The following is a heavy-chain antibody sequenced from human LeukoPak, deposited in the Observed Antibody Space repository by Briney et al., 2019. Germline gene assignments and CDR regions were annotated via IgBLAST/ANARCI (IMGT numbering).Heavy chain of an antibody. V-gene: IGHV1-8*01. CDR2: MNPNSGNT. CDR1: GYTFTSYD. CDR3: ARKSGSYFPPNDNWFDP. Sequence: ASVKVSCKASGYTFTSYDINWVRQAPGQGLEWMGWMNPNSGNTGYAQKFQGRVTMTRNTSISTAYMELSSLRSEDTAVYYCARKSGSYFPPNDNWFDPWGQGTLVTVSS. D-gene: IGHD1-26*01. J-gene: IGHJ5*02.